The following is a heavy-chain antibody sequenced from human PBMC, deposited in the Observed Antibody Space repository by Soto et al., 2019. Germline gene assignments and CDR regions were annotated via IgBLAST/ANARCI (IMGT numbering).Heavy chain of an antibody. Sequence: GGSLRLSCAASGFTFSSYGMHWVRQAPGKGLEWVAVIWYDGSNKYYADSVKGRFTISRDNSKNTLYLQMNSLRAEDTAVYYCARGYSYAGGYFDYWGQGTLVTVSS. CDR3: ARGYSYAGGYFDY. J-gene: IGHJ4*02. CDR2: IWYDGSNK. V-gene: IGHV3-33*01. CDR1: GFTFSSYG. D-gene: IGHD5-18*01.